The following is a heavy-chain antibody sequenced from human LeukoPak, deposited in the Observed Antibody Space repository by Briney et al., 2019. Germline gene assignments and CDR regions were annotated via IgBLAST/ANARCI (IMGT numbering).Heavy chain of an antibody. Sequence: GGSLRLSGAASGFTFSSYAMSWVRQAPGKGLEWVSAISGSSGSTYYADSVKGRFTISRDNSKNTLYLQMNSLRAEDTAVYYCAKSSLVWDGYNLGVEDYWGQGTPVTVSS. CDR3: AKSSLVWDGYNLGVEDY. V-gene: IGHV3-23*01. D-gene: IGHD5-24*01. CDR1: GFTFSSYA. J-gene: IGHJ4*02. CDR2: ISGSSGST.